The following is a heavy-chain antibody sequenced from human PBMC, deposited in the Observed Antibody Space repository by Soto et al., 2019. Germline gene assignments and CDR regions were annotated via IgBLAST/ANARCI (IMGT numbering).Heavy chain of an antibody. Sequence: SETLSLTCTVSGGSISSYYWSWIRQPPGKGLEWIGYIYYSGSTNYNPSLKSRVTISVDTSKNQFSLKLSSVTAADTAVYYCARVSDYYYANYYYYYMDVWGKGTTVTVSS. CDR3: ARVSDYYYANYYYYYMDV. J-gene: IGHJ6*03. CDR1: GGSISSYY. CDR2: IYYSGST. D-gene: IGHD3-10*01. V-gene: IGHV4-59*01.